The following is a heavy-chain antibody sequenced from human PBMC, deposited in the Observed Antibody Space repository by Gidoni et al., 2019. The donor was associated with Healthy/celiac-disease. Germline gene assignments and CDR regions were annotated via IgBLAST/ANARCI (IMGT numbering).Heavy chain of an antibody. CDR2: INHSGST. D-gene: IGHD2-2*01. V-gene: IGHV4-34*01. J-gene: IGHJ5*02. Sequence: GLEWIGEINHSGSTNYNPSLKSRVTISVDTSKNQFSLKLSSVTAADTAVYYCAPRSGSTSTYNWFDPWGQGTLVTVSS. CDR3: APRSGSTSTYNWFDP.